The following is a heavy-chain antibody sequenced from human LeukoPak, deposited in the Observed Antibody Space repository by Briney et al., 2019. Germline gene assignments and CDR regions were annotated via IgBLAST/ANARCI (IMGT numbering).Heavy chain of an antibody. CDR2: IRYDGSNK. D-gene: IGHD6-13*01. J-gene: IGHJ4*02. Sequence: GRSLRLSCAAAGFTFSSYGMHWVRQAPGKGLEWVAFIRYDGSNKYYADSVKGRFTVSRDNSKNTLYLQMNSLRAEDTAVYYCARDLGYSSSWYSGYYWGQGTLVTVSS. CDR3: ARDLGYSSSWYSGYY. CDR1: GFTFSSYG. V-gene: IGHV3-30*02.